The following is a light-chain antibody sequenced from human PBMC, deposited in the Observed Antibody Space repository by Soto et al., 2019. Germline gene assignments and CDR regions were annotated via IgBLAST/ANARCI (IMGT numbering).Light chain of an antibody. V-gene: IGKV1-39*01. Sequence: DIQMTQSPSSLSASVGDRVTITCQASQDISNYLNWYQQKPGKAPKLLIYDASNLETGVPSRFSGSGSGTGFTLSISSLQPEDFGTYYCQQSYSTPWTFGQGTKVDIK. CDR1: QDISNY. CDR3: QQSYSTPWT. CDR2: DAS. J-gene: IGKJ1*01.